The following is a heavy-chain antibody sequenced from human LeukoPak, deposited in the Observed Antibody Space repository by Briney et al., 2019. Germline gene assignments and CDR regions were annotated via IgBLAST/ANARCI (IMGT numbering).Heavy chain of an antibody. V-gene: IGHV1-69*05. CDR3: ARGSIAAAAFDI. Sequence: ASVKVSCKASGGTFSSYAISWVRQAPGQGLEWMGGIIPIFGTANYAQKFQGRVTITTDESTSTAYMELSSLRSEDTAVYYCARGSIAAAAFDIRGQGTMVTVSS. D-gene: IGHD6-13*01. CDR2: IIPIFGTA. CDR1: GGTFSSYA. J-gene: IGHJ3*02.